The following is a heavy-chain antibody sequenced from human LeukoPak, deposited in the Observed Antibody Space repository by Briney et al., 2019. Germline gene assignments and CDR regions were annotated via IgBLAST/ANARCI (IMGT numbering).Heavy chain of an antibody. CDR2: INHSGST. Sequence: SETLSLTCAVYGGSFSGYYWSWIRQPPGKGLEWIGEINHSGSTNYNPSLKSRVTISVDTSKNQFSLKLSSVTAADTAVYYCARARRGIVVVTAIPYYYMDVWGKGTTVTVSS. D-gene: IGHD2-21*02. CDR1: GGSFSGYY. J-gene: IGHJ6*03. CDR3: ARARRGIVVVTAIPYYYMDV. V-gene: IGHV4-34*01.